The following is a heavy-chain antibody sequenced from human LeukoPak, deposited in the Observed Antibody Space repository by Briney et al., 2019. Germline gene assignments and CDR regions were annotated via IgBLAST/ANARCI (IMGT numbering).Heavy chain of an antibody. Sequence: GGFLRLSCAASGFTFSSYAMSWVRQAPGKGLEWVSVIHSGGTTYYADSVRGRFIISRDSSKNTLYLQMNSLRAEDTAVYYCARIDSGYNYGLADYWGQGTLVTVSS. V-gene: IGHV3-53*01. CDR1: GFTFSSYA. J-gene: IGHJ4*02. CDR3: ARIDSGYNYGLADY. D-gene: IGHD5-18*01. CDR2: IHSGGTT.